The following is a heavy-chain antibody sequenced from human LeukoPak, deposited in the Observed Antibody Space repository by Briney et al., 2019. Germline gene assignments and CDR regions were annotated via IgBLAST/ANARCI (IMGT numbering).Heavy chain of an antibody. J-gene: IGHJ5*02. V-gene: IGHV3-9*01. CDR1: GFTFDDYA. CDR2: ISWNSGSI. Sequence: GGSLRLSCAASGFTFDDYAMHWVRQAPGKGPEWVSGISWNSGSIGYADSVKGRFTISRDNAKNSLYLQMNSLRAGDTAVYYCARDAVGATDWFDPWGQGTLVTVSS. D-gene: IGHD1-26*01. CDR3: ARDAVGATDWFDP.